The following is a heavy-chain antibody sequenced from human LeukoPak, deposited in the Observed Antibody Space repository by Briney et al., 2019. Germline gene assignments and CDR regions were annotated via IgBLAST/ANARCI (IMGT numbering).Heavy chain of an antibody. CDR3: ASMYYYGSGFDY. Sequence: SETLSLTCTVSGGSISSYYWGWVRQPPGKGLEWIGTIYYSGSAYYHPSLKSRVTISVDTSKNQFSLKLSSVTAADTAVYYCASMYYYGSGFDYWGQGTLITVSS. J-gene: IGHJ4*02. CDR1: GGSISSYY. V-gene: IGHV4-39*01. D-gene: IGHD3-10*01. CDR2: IYYSGSA.